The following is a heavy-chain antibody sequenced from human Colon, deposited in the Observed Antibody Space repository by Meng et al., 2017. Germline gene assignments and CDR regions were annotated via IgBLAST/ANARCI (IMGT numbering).Heavy chain of an antibody. Sequence: GESLKISCAASGFTFSSHAMSWVRQAPGKGLEWVSAISGSGGSTYYADSVKGRFTISRDNSKNTLYLQMNSLRAEDTAVYYCAKEGRVDYFDYWGQGTLVTVSS. CDR3: AKEGRVDYFDY. CDR2: ISGSGGST. CDR1: GFTFSSHA. D-gene: IGHD2-21*01. J-gene: IGHJ4*02. V-gene: IGHV3-23*01.